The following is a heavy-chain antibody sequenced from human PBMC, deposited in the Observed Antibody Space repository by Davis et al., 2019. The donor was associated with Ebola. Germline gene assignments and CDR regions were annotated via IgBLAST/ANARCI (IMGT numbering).Heavy chain of an antibody. CDR2: ISSGGGAP. Sequence: GESLKISCAASGFTFSTYAMGWVRQAPGKGLEWVSDISSGGGAPYYADSVKGRFTTFRDNPKNTLYLQMNSLRADDTAVYYRAKQRGVGAIDYDYWGRGTVVTVSS. V-gene: IGHV3-23*01. CDR1: GFTFSTYA. CDR3: AKQRGVGAIDYDY. D-gene: IGHD1-26*01. J-gene: IGHJ4*02.